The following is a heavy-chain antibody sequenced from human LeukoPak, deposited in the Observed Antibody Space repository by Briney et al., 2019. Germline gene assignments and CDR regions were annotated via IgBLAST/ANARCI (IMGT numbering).Heavy chain of an antibody. CDR1: GGSISSSNW. V-gene: IGHV4-4*02. J-gene: IGHJ4*02. Sequence: KTSETLSLTCAVSGGSISSSNWWSWVRQPPGKGLEWIGEIYHSGSTNYNPSLKSRVTISVDKSKNQFSLKLSSVTAADTAVYYCARATGRYYYGSGSYYSLGFDYWGQGTLVTVSS. CDR3: ARATGRYYYGSGSYYSLGFDY. CDR2: IYHSGST. D-gene: IGHD3-10*01.